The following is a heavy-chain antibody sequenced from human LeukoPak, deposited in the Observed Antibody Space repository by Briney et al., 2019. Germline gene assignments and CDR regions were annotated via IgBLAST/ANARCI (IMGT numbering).Heavy chain of an antibody. CDR1: GYTFTDYY. J-gene: IGHJ4*02. V-gene: IGHV1-2*02. CDR3: ARSHYYDSSFDY. D-gene: IGHD3-22*01. Sequence: ASVKVSCKASGYTFTDYYMHWVRQAPGQGLEWMGWIKPNSGGTNYAQKFQGRVTMTRDTSISTAYMELSRLRSDDTAVYYCARSHYYDSSFDYWGQGTLVTVSS. CDR2: IKPNSGGT.